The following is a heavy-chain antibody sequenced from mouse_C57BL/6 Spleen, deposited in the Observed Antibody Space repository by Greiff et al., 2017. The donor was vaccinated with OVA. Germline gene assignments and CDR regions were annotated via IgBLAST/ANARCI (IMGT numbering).Heavy chain of an antibody. Sequence: EVKLMESGGGLVKPGESLKLTWAASGFTFSDYGMHWVRQAPEKGLEWVAYISSGSSTIYYADTVKGRFTITRDNAKTNLFLQMTSLRSEDTAMYYCARKSHYGSSYGEYVDYWGQGTTLTVSS. CDR3: ARKSHYGSSYGEYVDY. V-gene: IGHV5-17*01. D-gene: IGHD1-1*01. CDR2: ISSGSSTI. CDR1: GFTFSDYG. J-gene: IGHJ2*01.